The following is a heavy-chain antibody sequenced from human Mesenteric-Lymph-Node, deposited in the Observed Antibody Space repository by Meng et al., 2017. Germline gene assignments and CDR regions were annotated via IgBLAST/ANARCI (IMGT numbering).Heavy chain of an antibody. J-gene: IGHJ3*02. V-gene: IGHV3-48*03. D-gene: IGHD3-10*01. CDR1: GFTFSSYE. CDR3: ARDHITMVRGVISTDAFDI. CDR2: ISSSGSTI. Sequence: GESLKISCAASGFTFSSYEMNWVRQAPGKGLEWVSYISSSGSTIYYADSVKGRFTISRDNAKNSLYLQMNSLRAEDTAVYYCARDHITMVRGVISTDAFDIWGQGTMVTVSS.